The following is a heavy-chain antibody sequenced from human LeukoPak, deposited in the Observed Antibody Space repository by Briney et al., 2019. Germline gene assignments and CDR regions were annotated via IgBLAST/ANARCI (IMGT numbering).Heavy chain of an antibody. V-gene: IGHV3-66*01. D-gene: IGHD1-26*01. CDR3: ARASSGSYLSYYYYMDV. Sequence: GGSLRLSCAASGFTVSNNYMRWVRQAPGKGLEWASLIYSGGSTYYADSVKGRFTISRDNAKNSLYLQMNSLRAEDTAVYYCARASSGSYLSYYYYMDVWGKGTTVTISS. J-gene: IGHJ6*03. CDR1: GFTVSNNY. CDR2: IYSGGST.